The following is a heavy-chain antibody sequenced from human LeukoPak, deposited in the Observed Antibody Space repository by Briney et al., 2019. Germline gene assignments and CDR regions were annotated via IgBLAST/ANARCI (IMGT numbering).Heavy chain of an antibody. CDR3: AKEGQYYDFWSGYYDRLNFDY. Sequence: PGGSLRLSCAASGFAFSSYGMHWVPQAPGKGLEWVAVISYDGSNKYYADSVKGRFTISRDNSKNTLYLQMNSLRAEDTAVYYCAKEGQYYDFWSGYYDRLNFDYWGQGTLVTVSS. V-gene: IGHV3-30*18. CDR1: GFAFSSYG. J-gene: IGHJ4*02. CDR2: ISYDGSNK. D-gene: IGHD3-3*01.